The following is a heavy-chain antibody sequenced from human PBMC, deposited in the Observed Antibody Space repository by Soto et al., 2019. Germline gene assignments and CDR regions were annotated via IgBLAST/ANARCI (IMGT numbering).Heavy chain of an antibody. J-gene: IGHJ4*02. Sequence: PGESLKISCKGSGYNFAGCWIAWVRQMPGKGLGLRGSIYPSDSDTRYRPSFQGQVTISADKSKSSAYLQWSSLRASDTAMYYCARGGVSTRTFDYWGQGTPVTVSS. CDR2: IYPSDSDT. V-gene: IGHV5-51*01. D-gene: IGHD1-1*01. CDR1: GYNFAGCW. CDR3: ARGGVSTRTFDY.